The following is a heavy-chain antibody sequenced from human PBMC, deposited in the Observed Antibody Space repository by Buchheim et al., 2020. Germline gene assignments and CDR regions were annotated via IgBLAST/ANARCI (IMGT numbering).Heavy chain of an antibody. Sequence: QVQLQESGPGLVKPSGTLSLTCAVSGGSISTSHWWSWVRQPPGKGLEWIGAIYHTGGSNYNPSLKNRVTISVDKSKNQFSLKLSSVTAADTAVYYCARGGQWLREFDYWGQGTL. J-gene: IGHJ4*02. D-gene: IGHD6-19*01. V-gene: IGHV4-4*02. CDR2: IYHTGGS. CDR3: ARGGQWLREFDY. CDR1: GGSISTSHW.